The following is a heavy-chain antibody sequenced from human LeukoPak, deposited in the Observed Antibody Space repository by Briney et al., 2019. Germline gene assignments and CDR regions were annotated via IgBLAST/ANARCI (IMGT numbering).Heavy chain of an antibody. D-gene: IGHD1-20*01. CDR3: ARDMTGPLDY. CDR1: GFTFSSYW. Sequence: PGGSLRLSCEASGFTFSSYWMHWVRQAPGKGLVWISRINVDGGTTDYAASVRGRFTISRDNAKNTLYLQMNNLRAEDTAVYYCARDMTGPLDYWGQGTLVTASS. J-gene: IGHJ4*02. V-gene: IGHV3-74*01. CDR2: INVDGGTT.